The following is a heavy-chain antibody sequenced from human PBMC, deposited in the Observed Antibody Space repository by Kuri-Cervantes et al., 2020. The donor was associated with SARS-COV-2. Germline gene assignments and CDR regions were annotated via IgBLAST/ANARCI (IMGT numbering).Heavy chain of an antibody. Sequence: LSLTCAASGFTFSNAWMSWVRQAPGKGLEWVSAISGSGGSTYYADSVKGRFTISRDNSKNTLYLQMNSLRAEDTAVYYCAKDRGYSSSWYTFVGSDYWGQGTLVTVSS. CDR3: AKDRGYSSSWYTFVGSDY. V-gene: IGHV3-23*01. J-gene: IGHJ4*02. CDR1: GFTFSNAW. CDR2: ISGSGGST. D-gene: IGHD6-13*01.